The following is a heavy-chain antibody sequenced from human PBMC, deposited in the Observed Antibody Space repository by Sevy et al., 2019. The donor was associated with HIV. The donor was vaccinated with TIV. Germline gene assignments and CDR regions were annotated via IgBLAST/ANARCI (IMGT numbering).Heavy chain of an antibody. CDR1: GFIFSNYP. CDR3: AKRYCSTITCYDDDFWNPYYFYGLDV. CDR2: ISAGGTTT. D-gene: IGHD2-2*01. J-gene: IGHJ6*02. V-gene: IGHV3-23*01. Sequence: GGSLRLSCAASGFIFSNYPMSLVRHSPGKGLEWVSDISAGGTTTYYADSVEGRFTISRDNSKNTVSLQMNSLGAEDTAIYYCAKRYCSTITCYDDDFWNPYYFYGLDVWGQGISVTVSS.